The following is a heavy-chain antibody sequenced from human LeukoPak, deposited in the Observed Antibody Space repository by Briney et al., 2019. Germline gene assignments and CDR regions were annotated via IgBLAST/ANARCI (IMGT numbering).Heavy chain of an antibody. V-gene: IGHV4-61*01. CDR1: GGSFSSGSYY. Sequence: SGTLSLTCTVSGGSFSSGSYYWSWVRQPPGKGLEWIGYIYYSGSTNYNPSLKSRVTISVDTSKNQFSLKLSSVTAADTAVYYCARGPYSSSWYLGGWFDPWGQGTLVTVSS. J-gene: IGHJ5*02. D-gene: IGHD6-13*01. CDR2: IYYSGST. CDR3: ARGPYSSSWYLGGWFDP.